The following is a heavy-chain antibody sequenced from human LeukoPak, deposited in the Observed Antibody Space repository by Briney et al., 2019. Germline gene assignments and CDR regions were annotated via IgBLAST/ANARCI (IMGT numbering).Heavy chain of an antibody. D-gene: IGHD2-2*01. V-gene: IGHV3-30*03. CDR3: ARGEMSAMLDY. J-gene: IGHJ4*02. Sequence: GGSLRLSCAASGFTFSSYGMHWVRQAPGKGLEWVAVISYDGSNKYYADSVKGRFTISRDNAKKSLYLQMSSLRAEDTAVYYCARGEMSAMLDYWGQGTLVTVSS. CDR2: ISYDGSNK. CDR1: GFTFSSYG.